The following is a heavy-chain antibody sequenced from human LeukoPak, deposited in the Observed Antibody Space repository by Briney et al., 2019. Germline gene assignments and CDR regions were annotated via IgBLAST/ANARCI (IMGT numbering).Heavy chain of an antibody. CDR3: ARVSSYEDY. J-gene: IGHJ4*02. CDR2: IIPISGIT. CDR1: GGNFSSYA. V-gene: IGHV1-69*04. Sequence: GASVKVSCKASGGNFSSYAITWVRQAPGQGLEWMGRIIPISGITNNAQKFQGRVTITADKPTTTAYMELSSLRSEDTAVYYCARVSSYEDYWGQGTLVTVSS. D-gene: IGHD5-12*01.